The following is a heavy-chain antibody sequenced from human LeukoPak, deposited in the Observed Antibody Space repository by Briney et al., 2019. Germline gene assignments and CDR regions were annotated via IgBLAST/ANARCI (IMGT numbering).Heavy chain of an antibody. CDR2: ISGSNGNT. CDR1: GYTFTTYG. J-gene: IGHJ4*02. CDR3: ARDRDRMVQGVTALFDY. Sequence: ASVKVSCKTSGYTFTTYGISWVRQAPGQGLEWMGWISGSNGNTKYAQRVQGRVTMTTDTSTTTAYMEVRSLRSDDTAVYYCARDRDRMVQGVTALFDYWGQGTLVTVSS. V-gene: IGHV1-18*04. D-gene: IGHD3-10*01.